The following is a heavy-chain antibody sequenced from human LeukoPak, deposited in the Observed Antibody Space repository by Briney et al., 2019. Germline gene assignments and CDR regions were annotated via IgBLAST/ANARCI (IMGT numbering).Heavy chain of an antibody. Sequence: GGSLRLSCAASGFTFSNYWMSWVRQAPGKGLEWVANIKQDGSEQYYVDSVKGRFTISRDNSKNSLYLQMNSLRAEDTAVYYCVRWSGSWYYWGQGTPVTVSS. CDR1: GFTFSNYW. CDR3: VRWSGSWYY. J-gene: IGHJ4*02. V-gene: IGHV3-7*05. D-gene: IGHD6-13*01. CDR2: IKQDGSEQ.